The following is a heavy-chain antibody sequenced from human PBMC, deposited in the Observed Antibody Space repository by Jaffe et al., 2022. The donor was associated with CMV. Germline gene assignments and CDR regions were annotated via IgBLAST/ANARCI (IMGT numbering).Heavy chain of an antibody. D-gene: IGHD3-10*01. CDR2: INPNSGGT. CDR3: TYDHPMVRSSGWFDP. V-gene: IGHV1-2*02. CDR1: GYTFTGYY. Sequence: QVQLVQSGAEVKKPGASVKVSCKASGYTFTGYYMHWVRQAPGQGLEWMGWINPNSGGTNYAQKFQGRVTMTRDTSISTAYMELSRLRSDDTAVYYCTYDHPMVRSSGWFDPWGQGTLVTVSS. J-gene: IGHJ5*02.